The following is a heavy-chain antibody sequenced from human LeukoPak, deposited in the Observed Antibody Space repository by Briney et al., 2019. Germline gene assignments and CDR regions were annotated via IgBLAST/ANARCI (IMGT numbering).Heavy chain of an antibody. CDR3: ARARGTKLDY. D-gene: IGHD1-1*01. V-gene: IGHV3-21*01. Sequence: GGSLRLSCAASGFTFSSYSMNWVRQAPGKGLEWVSSISSSSSYIYYADSVKGRFTISRDNAKNSLYLRMNSLRAEDTAVYYCARARGTKLDYWGQGTLVTVSS. J-gene: IGHJ4*02. CDR1: GFTFSSYS. CDR2: ISSSSSYI.